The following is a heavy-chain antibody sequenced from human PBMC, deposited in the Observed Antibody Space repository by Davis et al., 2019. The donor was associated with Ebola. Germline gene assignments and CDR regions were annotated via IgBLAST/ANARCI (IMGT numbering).Heavy chain of an antibody. CDR2: SSRLSDYI. J-gene: IGHJ6*03. V-gene: IGHV3-21*01. CDR1: GFTFSTYT. Sequence: PSGSLTLSCAASGFTFSTYTMNWVRQAPGKGLEWVSSSSRLSDYIYYADSVTGRFTISSDNAKNSLYLEISSLRAEDTAVYYCAREYSGNTLYVYYYTDAWGKGTTVTVSS. CDR3: AREYSGNTLYVYYYTDA. D-gene: IGHD5-12*01.